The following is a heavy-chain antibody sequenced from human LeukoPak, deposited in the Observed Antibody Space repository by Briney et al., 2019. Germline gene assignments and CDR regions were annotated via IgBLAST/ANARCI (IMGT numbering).Heavy chain of an antibody. J-gene: IGHJ5*02. Sequence: ASVKVSCKASGYTFTSYGITWVGQAPGQGLEWMGWISAYNGNTNYAQELQGRVTMTTDTSTSTAYMEVRSLRSDDTAVYYCARDLSVAGTVGFDPWGQGTLVIVSS. D-gene: IGHD6-19*01. CDR3: ARDLSVAGTVGFDP. CDR1: GYTFTSYG. CDR2: ISAYNGNT. V-gene: IGHV1-18*01.